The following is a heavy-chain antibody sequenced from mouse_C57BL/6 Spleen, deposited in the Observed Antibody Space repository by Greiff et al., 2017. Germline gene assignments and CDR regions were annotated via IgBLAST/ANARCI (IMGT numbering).Heavy chain of an antibody. CDR3: ASDYDWYFDV. D-gene: IGHD2-12*01. J-gene: IGHJ1*03. Sequence: EVQRVESGGGLVKPGGSLKLSCAASGFTFSSYAMSWVRQTPEKRLEWVATISDGGSYTYYPDNVKGRFTISRDNAKNNLYLQMSHLKSEDTAMYYCASDYDWYFDVWGTGTTVTVSS. CDR2: ISDGGSYT. V-gene: IGHV5-4*01. CDR1: GFTFSSYA.